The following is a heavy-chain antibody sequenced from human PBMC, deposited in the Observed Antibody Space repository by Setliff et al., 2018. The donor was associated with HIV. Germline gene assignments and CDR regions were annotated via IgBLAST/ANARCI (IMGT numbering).Heavy chain of an antibody. CDR1: GFTFSDYE. CDR3: VRDQLRWPERWDFDF. J-gene: IGHJ4*02. D-gene: IGHD1-26*01. CDR2: ISATGTTV. V-gene: IGHV3-48*03. Sequence: PGGSLRLSCSASGFTFSDYEVNWVRQAPGEGLEWISYISATGTTVSYADSVRGRFIISRDSVRNEVYLQMKSLRVDDTALYYCVRDQLRWPERWDFDFWGQGTLVTVSS.